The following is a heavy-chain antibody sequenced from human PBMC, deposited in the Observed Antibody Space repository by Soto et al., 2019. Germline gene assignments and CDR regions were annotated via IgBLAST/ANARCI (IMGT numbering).Heavy chain of an antibody. Sequence: QVQLVQSGAEVKKPWSSVKVSCKASGGTFSSYTISWVRQAPGQGLEWMGRIIPIFGIANYAQNFQGRVTITAYNSRSTASMQRSSLRTEDTAVYYCSSRRVRGPFAPWGRGSLVTVSS. D-gene: IGHD3-10*01. V-gene: IGHV1-69*02. CDR1: GGTFSSYT. CDR2: IIPIFGIA. J-gene: IGHJ5*02. CDR3: SSRRVRGPFAP.